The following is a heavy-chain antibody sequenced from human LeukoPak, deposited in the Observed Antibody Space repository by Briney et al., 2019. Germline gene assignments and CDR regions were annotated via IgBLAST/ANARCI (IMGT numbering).Heavy chain of an antibody. CDR3: ARGRDGYNLVWFDP. Sequence: KPSETLSLTCTVSGGSISSYYWSWTRQPPGKGLEWIGYIYYSGSTNYNPSLKSRVTISVDTSKNQFSLKLSSVTAADTAVYYCARGRDGYNLVWFDPWGQGTLVTVSS. D-gene: IGHD5-24*01. J-gene: IGHJ5*02. V-gene: IGHV4-59*01. CDR2: IYYSGST. CDR1: GGSISSYY.